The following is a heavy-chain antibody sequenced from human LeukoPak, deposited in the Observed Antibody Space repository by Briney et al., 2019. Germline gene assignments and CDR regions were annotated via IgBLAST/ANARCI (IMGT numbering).Heavy chain of an antibody. D-gene: IGHD2-15*01. CDR3: ARPRQRYCSGGTCYSRDGFDI. V-gene: IGHV1-69*13. Sequence: SVKVSCKASGGSFTTYAISWVRQAPTQGLQWMGGSIPLFGIPNYAQKFQGRVTITAYEATSTAYMELSSLRSEDTAMYYCARPRQRYCSGGTCYSRDGFDIWGQGTMVTFSS. J-gene: IGHJ3*02. CDR1: GGSFTTYA. CDR2: SIPLFGIP.